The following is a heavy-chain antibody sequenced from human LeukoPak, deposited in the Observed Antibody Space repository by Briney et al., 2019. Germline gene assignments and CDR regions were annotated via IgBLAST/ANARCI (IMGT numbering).Heavy chain of an antibody. V-gene: IGHV1-18*01. J-gene: IGHJ4*02. Sequence: ASVKVSCKASGYTFTSYGISWVRQAPGQGLEWMGWISAYNGNTNYAQKLQGRVTMTRDTSTSTVYMELSSLRSEDTAVYYCARGGGLRWLQTPSDYWGQGTLVTVSS. CDR1: GYTFTSYG. CDR3: ARGGGLRWLQTPSDY. D-gene: IGHD5-24*01. CDR2: ISAYNGNT.